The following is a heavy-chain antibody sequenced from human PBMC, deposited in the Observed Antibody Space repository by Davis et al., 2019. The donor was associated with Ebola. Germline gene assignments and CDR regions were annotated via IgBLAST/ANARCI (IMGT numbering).Heavy chain of an antibody. Sequence: PGGSLRLSCAASGFTFSSYAMSWVRQAPGKGLEWVSAISGSGGSTYYADSVKGRFTISRDNSKNTLYLQMNSLRAEDTAVYYCAKDLCSSTSCYTVRYYYYSMDVWGQGTTVTVSS. V-gene: IGHV3-23*01. CDR1: GFTFSSYA. J-gene: IGHJ6*02. CDR2: ISGSGGST. D-gene: IGHD2-2*02. CDR3: AKDLCSSTSCYTVRYYYYSMDV.